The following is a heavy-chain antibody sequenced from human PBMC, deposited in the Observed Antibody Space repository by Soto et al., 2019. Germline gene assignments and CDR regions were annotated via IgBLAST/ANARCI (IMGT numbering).Heavy chain of an antibody. CDR3: AGCRSAGYYGIDV. CDR2: IYSSGST. D-gene: IGHD6-25*01. CDR1: GGSISSGDYY. J-gene: IGHJ6*02. Sequence: SETLSLTCTVSGGSISSGDYYWSWIRQPPGKGLEWIGYIYSSGSTYYNPSLKSRVTISVATSKSQLSLKLRSWTAADTAVYYCAGCRSAGYYGIDVWGQGTTVTVSS. V-gene: IGHV4-30-4*01.